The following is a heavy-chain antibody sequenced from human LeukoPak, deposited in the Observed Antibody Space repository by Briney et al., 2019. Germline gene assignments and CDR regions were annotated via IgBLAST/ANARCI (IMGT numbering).Heavy chain of an antibody. CDR3: VGAPSYAYFDY. Sequence: GGSLRLSCAASGFTFSRSWMTWVRQAPGKGLEWVANIKHDGSEKYYVDSVKGRFTISRDNAKNSLYLQMNSLRAEDTAVYYCVGAPSYAYFDYWGQGTLITVSS. D-gene: IGHD2-2*01. CDR1: GFTFSRSW. CDR2: IKHDGSEK. J-gene: IGHJ4*02. V-gene: IGHV3-7*01.